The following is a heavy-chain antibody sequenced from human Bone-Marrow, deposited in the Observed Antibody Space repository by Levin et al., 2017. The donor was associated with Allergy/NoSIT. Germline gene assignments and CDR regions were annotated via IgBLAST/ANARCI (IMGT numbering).Heavy chain of an antibody. J-gene: IGHJ5*02. CDR3: AKQYLVGAP. CDR1: GFTFRSFA. Sequence: LSLTCATFGFTFRSFAMNWVRQAPGKGLEWVSSISESGGTTSYADSVKGRFTISRDNSKNILYLQMNSLRAEDTAVYYCAKQYLVGAPWGQGTLVTVSS. CDR2: ISESGGTT. D-gene: IGHD2-8*02. V-gene: IGHV3-23*01.